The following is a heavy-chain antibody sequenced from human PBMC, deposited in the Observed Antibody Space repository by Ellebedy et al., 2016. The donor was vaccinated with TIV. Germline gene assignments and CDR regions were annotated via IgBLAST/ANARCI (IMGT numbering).Heavy chain of an antibody. CDR3: ARDMGTTVTEYYYYYYGMDV. V-gene: IGHV3-7*01. CDR2: IKQDGSEK. J-gene: IGHJ6*02. Sequence: GGSLRLSCAASGFTFSSYWMSWVRQAPGKGLEWVANIKQDGSEKYYVDSVKGRFTISRDNAKNSLYLQMNSLRAEDTAVYYCARDMGTTVTEYYYYYYGMDVWGQGTTVTVSS. CDR1: GFTFSSYW. D-gene: IGHD4-17*01.